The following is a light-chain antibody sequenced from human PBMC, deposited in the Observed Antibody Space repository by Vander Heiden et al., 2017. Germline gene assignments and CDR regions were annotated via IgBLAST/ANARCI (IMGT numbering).Light chain of an antibody. CDR1: QSISSY. Sequence: DIQMTQSPSSLSASVGDRVTITCRASQSISSYLNWYQQKPGKAPKLLIYAASSLQSGVPSRFSGSGSGTDFTLTISRLQPEDFATYYCQQSASTPQTFGQGTKVEIK. V-gene: IGKV1-39*01. CDR2: AAS. J-gene: IGKJ1*01. CDR3: QQSASTPQT.